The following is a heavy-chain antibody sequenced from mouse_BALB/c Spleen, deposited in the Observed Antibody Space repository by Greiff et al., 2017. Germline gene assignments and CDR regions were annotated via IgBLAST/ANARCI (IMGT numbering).Heavy chain of an antibody. CDR2: IDPANGNT. V-gene: IGHV14-3*02. Sequence: EVQLQQSGAELVKPGASVKLSCTASGFNIKDTYMHWVKQRPEQGLEWIGRIDPANGNTKYDPKFQGKATITADTSSNTAYLQLSSLTSEDTAVYYCARTGVYYYGSSYAMDYWGQGTSDTVSS. J-gene: IGHJ4*01. CDR3: ARTGVYYYGSSYAMDY. D-gene: IGHD1-1*01. CDR1: GFNIKDTY.